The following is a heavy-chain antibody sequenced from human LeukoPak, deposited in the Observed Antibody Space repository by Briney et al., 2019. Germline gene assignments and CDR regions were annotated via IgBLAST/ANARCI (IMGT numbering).Heavy chain of an antibody. V-gene: IGHV4-59*01. Sequence: PSETLSLTCTVSGGSISSYYWSWIRQPPGKGLEWIGYIYHSGSTNYNPSLKSRVTISVDTSKNQFSLKLSSVTAADTAVYYCARVSPGPMATISGYFDYWGQGTLVTVSS. CDR2: IYHSGST. J-gene: IGHJ4*02. D-gene: IGHD5-24*01. CDR1: GGSISSYY. CDR3: ARVSPGPMATISGYFDY.